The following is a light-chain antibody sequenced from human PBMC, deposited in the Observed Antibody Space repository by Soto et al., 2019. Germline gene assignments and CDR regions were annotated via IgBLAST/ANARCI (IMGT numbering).Light chain of an antibody. CDR3: TSYTSSSPLV. CDR1: SSDVGGYNY. V-gene: IGLV2-14*01. Sequence: QSALTQPASVSGSPGHSITISCTGTSSDVGGYNYVSWYQHHPGKAPKLMIYEVVNRPSGVSNRFSGSKSGITASLTISGLQAEDEADYYCTSYTSSSPLVFGTGTKLTVL. J-gene: IGLJ1*01. CDR2: EVV.